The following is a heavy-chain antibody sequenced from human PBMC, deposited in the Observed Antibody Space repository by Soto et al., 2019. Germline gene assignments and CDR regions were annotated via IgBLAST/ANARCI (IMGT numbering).Heavy chain of an antibody. Sequence: QVQLVESGGGVVQPGRSLRLSCAASGFTFSSYGMHWVRQAPGKGLEWVAVIWYDGSNKYYADSVKGRFTISRDNSKNTLYLQMNSLRAEDTAVYYCARDQGYRSSTSCFDAFDIWSQGTMVTVSS. CDR1: GFTFSSYG. CDR2: IWYDGSNK. J-gene: IGHJ3*02. D-gene: IGHD2-2*01. CDR3: ARDQGYRSSTSCFDAFDI. V-gene: IGHV3-33*01.